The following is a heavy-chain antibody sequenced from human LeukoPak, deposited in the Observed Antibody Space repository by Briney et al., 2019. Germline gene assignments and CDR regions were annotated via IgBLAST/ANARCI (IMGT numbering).Heavy chain of an antibody. J-gene: IGHJ3*02. CDR1: SDQY. V-gene: IGHV3-72*01. Sequence: GGSLRLSCAAFSDQYMDWVRQAPGKGLEWVGRIGNKANSYTTEYAASVKGRFTITRDDSKNSLYLQMNSLKPEDTAVYYCTRGYSGVAIYAFDIWGQGTMVTVSS. CDR2: IGNKANSYTT. D-gene: IGHD5-18*01. CDR3: TRGYSGVAIYAFDI.